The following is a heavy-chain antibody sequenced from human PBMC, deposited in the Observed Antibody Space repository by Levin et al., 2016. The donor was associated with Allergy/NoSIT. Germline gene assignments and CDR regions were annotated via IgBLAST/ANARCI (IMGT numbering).Heavy chain of an antibody. CDR1: GFDLSFYG. V-gene: IGHV3-30*03. D-gene: IGHD3-9*01. Sequence: GESLKISCAASGFDLSFYGFYWVRHSPGKGLEWVALISSDGHNELYATSVKGRFTVSRDTSKNTVYLQMNRLRRDDTAVYFCARDPNFEKGEDYSYNYMDVWGRGTKVTVSS. CDR3: ARDPNFEKGEDYSYNYMDV. J-gene: IGHJ6*03. CDR2: ISSDGHNE.